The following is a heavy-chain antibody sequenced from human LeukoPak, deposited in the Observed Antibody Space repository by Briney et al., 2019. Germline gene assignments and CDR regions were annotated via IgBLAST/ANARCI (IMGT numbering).Heavy chain of an antibody. CDR1: GFTFSSYS. V-gene: IGHV3-21*01. CDR2: ISSSSSYI. Sequence: GGSLRLSCAASGFTFSSYSMNWVCQAPGKGLEWVSSISSSSSYIYYADSVKGRFTISRDNAKNSLYLQMNSLRAEDTAVYYCAREGYYDSSGYGVGYWGQGTLVTVSS. D-gene: IGHD3-22*01. J-gene: IGHJ4*02. CDR3: AREGYYDSSGYGVGY.